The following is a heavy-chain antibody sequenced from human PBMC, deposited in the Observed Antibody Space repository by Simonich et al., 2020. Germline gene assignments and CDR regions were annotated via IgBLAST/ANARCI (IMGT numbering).Heavy chain of an antibody. J-gene: IGHJ4*02. Sequence: EVQLLESGGGLVQPGGSLRLSCAASGFTFSSYAMSWVRQAPGRGVRWVSAMSGSGGSTSYADSGKGRFTISRDNSKNTLYLQMNSLRAEDTAVYYCATYYFDYWGQGTLVTVSS. V-gene: IGHV3-23*01. CDR3: ATYYFDY. CDR2: MSGSGGST. CDR1: GFTFSSYA.